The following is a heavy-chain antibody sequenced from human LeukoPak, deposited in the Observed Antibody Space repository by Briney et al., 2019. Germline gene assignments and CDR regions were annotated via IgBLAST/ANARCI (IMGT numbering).Heavy chain of an antibody. CDR2: ISSSSSTI. Sequence: PGGSLRLSCAASGFTFSSYSMNWVRQAPGKGLEWVSYISSSSSTIYYADSVKGRFTISRDNAKNSLYLQMNSLRDEDTAVYYCARGGPWYCSSTSCYPDYWGQGTLVTVSS. J-gene: IGHJ4*02. V-gene: IGHV3-48*02. CDR1: GFTFSSYS. D-gene: IGHD2-2*01. CDR3: ARGGPWYCSSTSCYPDY.